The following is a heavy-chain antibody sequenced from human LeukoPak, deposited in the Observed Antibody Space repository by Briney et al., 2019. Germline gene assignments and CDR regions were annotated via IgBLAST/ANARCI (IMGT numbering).Heavy chain of an antibody. CDR2: ISGSGGRT. J-gene: IGHJ4*02. V-gene: IGHV3-23*01. Sequence: WVRQAPGKGLEWISGISGSGGRTDYADSVKGRFTISRDNSKNTLYLRMSSLRADDTALYYCAKSPPRCSGGSCYGYWGQGTLVTVSS. D-gene: IGHD2-15*01. CDR3: AKSPPRCSGGSCYGY.